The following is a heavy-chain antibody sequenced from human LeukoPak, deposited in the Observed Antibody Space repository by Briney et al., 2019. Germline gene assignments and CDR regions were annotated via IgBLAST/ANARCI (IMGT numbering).Heavy chain of an antibody. CDR2: IIPIFGTA. D-gene: IGHD6-19*01. CDR3: ARGAVSSGWAIDY. Sequence: ASVKVSCKASGGTFSSYAISWVRQAPGQGLEWMGGIIPIFGTANYAQKFQGRVTITTDESTSTAYMELSSLRSEDTAVYYCARGAVSSGWAIDYWGQGTLVTVSS. J-gene: IGHJ4*02. CDR1: GGTFSSYA. V-gene: IGHV1-69*05.